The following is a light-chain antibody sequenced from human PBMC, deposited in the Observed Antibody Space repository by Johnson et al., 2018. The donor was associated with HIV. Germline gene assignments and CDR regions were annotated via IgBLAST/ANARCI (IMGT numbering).Light chain of an antibody. CDR1: NSNIGSYY. CDR2: DNT. J-gene: IGLJ1*01. CDR3: GTWDNSLSGYD. Sequence: QSVLTQPASVSAASGQKVNISCSGSNSNIGSYYVSWYQHLPGTAPKLLIYDNTKRPSGIPDRFSGSKSDTSATLGITGLQTGDEADYFCGTWDNSLSGYDFGTGTQVTVL. V-gene: IGLV1-51*01.